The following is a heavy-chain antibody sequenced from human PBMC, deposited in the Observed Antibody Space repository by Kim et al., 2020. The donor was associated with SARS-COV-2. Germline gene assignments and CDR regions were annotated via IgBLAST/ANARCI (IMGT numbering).Heavy chain of an antibody. CDR1: GGSFSGYY. CDR3: ARMVRDDSSGLPFDY. J-gene: IGHJ4*02. Sequence: SETLSLTCAVYGGSFSGYYWSWIRQPPGKGLEWIGEINHSGSTNYNPSLKSRITISVDTSKNQFSLKLSSVTAADTAVYYCARMVRDDSSGLPFDYWGQGTLVTVSS. CDR2: INHSGST. V-gene: IGHV4-34*01. D-gene: IGHD3-22*01.